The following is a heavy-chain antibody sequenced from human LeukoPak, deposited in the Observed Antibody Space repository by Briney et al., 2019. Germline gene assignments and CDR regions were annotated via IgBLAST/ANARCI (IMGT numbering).Heavy chain of an antibody. CDR1: AFSFKNVA. V-gene: IGHV3-33*01. J-gene: IGHJ4*02. CDR2: IWSDGSHQ. D-gene: IGHD2-8*02. Sequence: PGGSLRLSCATSAFSFKNVAVHWVRQAPGKGLEWVAVIWSDGSHQYYADSVKGRFTISRDNSNYLLYLQMDSLKADDTAMYYCARDRATGSPQSYYDSWGQGTLVTVSS. CDR3: ARDRATGSPQSYYDS.